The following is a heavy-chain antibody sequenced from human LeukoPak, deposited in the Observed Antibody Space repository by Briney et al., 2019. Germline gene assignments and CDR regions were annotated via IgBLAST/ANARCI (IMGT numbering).Heavy chain of an antibody. CDR1: GGSISSSSYY. CDR3: ARAWGGSYRPRPFDY. CDR2: IYYSGST. D-gene: IGHD3-16*02. V-gene: IGHV4-39*07. Sequence: SGTLSLTCTVSGGSISSSSYYWGWIRQPPGKGLGWIGSIYYSGSTYYNPSLKSRVTISVDTSKNQFSLKLSSVTAADTAVYYCARAWGGSYRPRPFDYWGQGTLVTVSS. J-gene: IGHJ4*02.